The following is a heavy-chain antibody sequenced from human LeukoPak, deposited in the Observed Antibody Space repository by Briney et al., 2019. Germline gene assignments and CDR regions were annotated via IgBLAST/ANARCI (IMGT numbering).Heavy chain of an antibody. D-gene: IGHD5-18*01. CDR3: ARDWGPGYSYGYYYYYGMDV. CDR1: GGTFSSYA. CDR2: IIPIFGTA. Sequence: SVKVSCKASGGTFSSYAISWVRQAPGQGLEWMGGIIPIFGTANYAQKFQGRVTMTEDTSTDTAYMELSSLRSEDTAVYYCARDWGPGYSYGYYYYYGMDVWGQGTTVTVSS. J-gene: IGHJ6*02. V-gene: IGHV1-69*06.